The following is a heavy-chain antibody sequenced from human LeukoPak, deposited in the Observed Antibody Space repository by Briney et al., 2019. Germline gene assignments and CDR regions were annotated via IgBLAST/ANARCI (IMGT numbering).Heavy chain of an antibody. CDR2: IWYDGSNK. J-gene: IGHJ5*02. CDR3: AKDFGHSFGFYNFFDP. D-gene: IGHD5-18*01. CDR1: GFTFSHYG. V-gene: IGHV3-30*02. Sequence: GGSLRLSCAASGFTFSHYGMHWVRQAPGKGLEWVAIIWYDGSNKYYADSVKGRFAISRDNSKSTVYLQMDSLAAEDTAVYYSAKDFGHSFGFYNFFDPWGQGTLVTVSS.